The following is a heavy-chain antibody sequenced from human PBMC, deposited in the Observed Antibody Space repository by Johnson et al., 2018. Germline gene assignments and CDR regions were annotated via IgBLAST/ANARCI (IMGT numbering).Heavy chain of an antibody. CDR2: ISYDGSSQ. CDR3: ANEAVTTVTKYYYYYDMDV. CDR1: GFTFSSYG. J-gene: IGHJ6*03. D-gene: IGHD4-11*01. Sequence: QVQLVESGGGVVQPGRSLRLSCAASGFTFSSYGMHWVRQAPGKGLEWVAVISYDGSSQYYADSVKGRFTISRDNSKNRLYLQMNSLRAEDTAVYYCANEAVTTVTKYYYYYDMDVWGKGTSVTVSS. V-gene: IGHV3-30*18.